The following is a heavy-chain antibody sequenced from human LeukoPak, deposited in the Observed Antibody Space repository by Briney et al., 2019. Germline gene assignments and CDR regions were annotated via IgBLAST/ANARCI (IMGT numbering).Heavy chain of an antibody. CDR3: ARVRGCGGDCYRFDY. V-gene: IGHV4-4*07. CDR2: IYTSGST. CDR1: GGSISIYY. Sequence: PSETLSLTCTVSGGSISIYYWNWIRQPAGKRLEWIGRIYTSGSTYYNPSLKSRVTISVDTSKNQFSLKLSSVTAADTAVYYCARVRGCGGDCYRFDYWGQGTLVTVSS. J-gene: IGHJ4*02. D-gene: IGHD2-21*02.